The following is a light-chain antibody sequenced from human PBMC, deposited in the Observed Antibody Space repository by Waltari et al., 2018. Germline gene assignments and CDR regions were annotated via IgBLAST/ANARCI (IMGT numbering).Light chain of an antibody. V-gene: IGLV2-14*01. CDR2: EVS. J-gene: IGLJ1*01. CDR3: SSHTTSDSLV. Sequence: QSALSQPASVSGSPGQSITISCSGTDSDVGAYDFVSWYQQHPGKAPHLIIYEVSNRPSGISNRFSASKSGNTASLTISGLQPEDEADYYCSSHTTSDSLVFGTGTKVTVL. CDR1: DSDVGAYDF.